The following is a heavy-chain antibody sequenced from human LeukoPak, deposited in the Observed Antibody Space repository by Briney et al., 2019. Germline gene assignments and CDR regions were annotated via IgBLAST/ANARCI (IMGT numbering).Heavy chain of an antibody. CDR1: GFTFDDYG. CDR3: AREYYYDSSGYYADY. V-gene: IGHV3-20*04. CDR2: INWNGGST. D-gene: IGHD3-22*01. Sequence: GGSLRLSCAASGFTFDDYGMSWVRQAPGKGLEWVSGINWNGGSTVYADSVKGRFTISRDNAKNSLYLQMNSLRAEDTALYYCAREYYYDSSGYYADYWGQGTLVTVSS. J-gene: IGHJ4*02.